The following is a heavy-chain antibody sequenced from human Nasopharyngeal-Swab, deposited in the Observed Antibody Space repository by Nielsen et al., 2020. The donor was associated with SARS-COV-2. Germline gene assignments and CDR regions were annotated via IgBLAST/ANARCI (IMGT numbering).Heavy chain of an antibody. CDR1: GGSFSGYY. CDR2: INHSGST. Sequence: SETLSLTCAVYGGSFSGYYWSWIRQPPGKGLEWIGEINHSGSTNYNPSLKSRVTISVDTSKNQFSLKLSSVSAADTAVYYCASGGSYFDYWGQGTLVTVSS. CDR3: ASGGSYFDY. V-gene: IGHV4-34*01. J-gene: IGHJ4*02. D-gene: IGHD1-26*01.